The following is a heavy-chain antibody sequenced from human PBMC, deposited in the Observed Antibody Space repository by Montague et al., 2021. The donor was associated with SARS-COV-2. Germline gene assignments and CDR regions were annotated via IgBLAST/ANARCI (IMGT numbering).Heavy chain of an antibody. Sequence: SGTLSLTCTVSGGSISSYYWSWIRQPPGKGLEWIGYIYYSGSTNYNPSLKSRVTISVDTSKNQLSLKLSSVTAADTAVYYCARGREYSSSAGFDYWGQGTLVSVSS. CDR1: GGSISSYY. CDR3: ARGREYSSSAGFDY. CDR2: IYYSGST. J-gene: IGHJ4*02. V-gene: IGHV4-59*01. D-gene: IGHD6-6*01.